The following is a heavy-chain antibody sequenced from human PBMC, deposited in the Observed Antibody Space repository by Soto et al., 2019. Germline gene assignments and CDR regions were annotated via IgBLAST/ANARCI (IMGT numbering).Heavy chain of an antibody. CDR1: GYTFTSYD. CDR3: ARAFIVVVPAATGNYYYGMDV. Sequence: ASVKVSCKASGYTFTSYDINWVRQATGQGLEWMGWMNPNSGNTGYAQKFQGRVTMTRNTSISTAYMELSSLRSEDTAVYYCARAFIVVVPAATGNYYYGMDVWGQGTTVTVSS. J-gene: IGHJ6*02. V-gene: IGHV1-8*01. CDR2: MNPNSGNT. D-gene: IGHD2-2*01.